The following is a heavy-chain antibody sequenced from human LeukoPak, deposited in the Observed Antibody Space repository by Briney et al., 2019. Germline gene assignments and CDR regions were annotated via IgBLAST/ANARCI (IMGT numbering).Heavy chain of an antibody. CDR2: ISGSNIYI. D-gene: IGHD1-7*01. Sequence: GGSLRLSCATSGFTFSAYSMNWVRQAPGKGLEWVSSISGSNIYINYADSVKGRFTISRDNAKNSLYLQMNSLRAEDTAVYYCARSSRELGGYAPWELMPPFDYWGQGTLVTVSS. J-gene: IGHJ4*02. CDR3: ARSSRELGGYAPWELMPPFDY. CDR1: GFTFSAYS. V-gene: IGHV3-21*01.